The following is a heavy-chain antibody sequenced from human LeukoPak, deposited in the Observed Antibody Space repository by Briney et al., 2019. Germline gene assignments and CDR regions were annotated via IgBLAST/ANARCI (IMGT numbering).Heavy chain of an antibody. CDR3: ARVIAGVGGFDY. V-gene: IGHV3-64*01. Sequence: GGSLRLSCAASGFTFSSYCMHWVRQAPAKGLESVSAISINGGSTYYANSVKGRFTISRDNSKNTLYLQMGSLRAEDMAVYYCARVIAGVGGFDYWGQGTLVTVSS. D-gene: IGHD1-26*01. CDR1: GFTFSSYC. CDR2: ISINGGST. J-gene: IGHJ4*02.